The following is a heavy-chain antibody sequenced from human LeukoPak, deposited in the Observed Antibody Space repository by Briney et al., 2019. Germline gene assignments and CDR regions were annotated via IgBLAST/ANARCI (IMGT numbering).Heavy chain of an antibody. J-gene: IGHJ5*02. V-gene: IGHV1-18*01. CDR1: GYTFTSNG. D-gene: IGHD3-10*01. CDR2: ISAYNGNT. Sequence: ASVKVSCKASGYTFTSNGISWVRQAPGQGLEWMGWISAYNGNTNYAQKLQGRVTMTTDTSTSTAYMELRSLRSDDTAVYYCARETMVRGVQNTNWFDPWGQGTLVTVSS. CDR3: ARETMVRGVQNTNWFDP.